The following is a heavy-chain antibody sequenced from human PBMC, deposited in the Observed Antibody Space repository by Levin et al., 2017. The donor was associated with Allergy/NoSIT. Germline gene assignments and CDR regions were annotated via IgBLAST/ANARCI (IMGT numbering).Heavy chain of an antibody. CDR3: AKVGGSGWYYFDF. CDR1: GFTFSNYA. J-gene: IGHJ4*02. CDR2: VGGSGGST. D-gene: IGHD6-19*01. Sequence: GESLKISCAASGFTFSNYAMSWVRQAPGKGLEWVSAVGGSGGSTYYADSVKGRFTISRDNSKNTLYLQMNSLRAEDTAVYYCAKVGGSGWYYFDFWGQGTLVTVSS. V-gene: IGHV3-23*01.